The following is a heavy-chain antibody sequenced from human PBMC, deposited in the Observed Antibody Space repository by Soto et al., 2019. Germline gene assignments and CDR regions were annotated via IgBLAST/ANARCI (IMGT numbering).Heavy chain of an antibody. CDR3: ARGLLGGVYSNYFYYYYGMDV. D-gene: IGHD4-4*01. CDR1: GGSISSSNW. V-gene: IGHV4-4*02. Sequence: QVQLQESGPGLVKPSGTLSPTCAVSGGSISSSNWWSWVRQPPGKGLEWIGEIYHSGSTNYNPSLKSRVTISVDKSKNQFSLKLSSVTAADTAVYYCARGLLGGVYSNYFYYYYGMDVWGQGTTVTVSS. CDR2: IYHSGST. J-gene: IGHJ6*02.